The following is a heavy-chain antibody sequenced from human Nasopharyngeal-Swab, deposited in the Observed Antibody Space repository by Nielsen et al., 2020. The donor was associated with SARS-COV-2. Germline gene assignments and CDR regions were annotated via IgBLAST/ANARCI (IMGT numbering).Heavy chain of an antibody. D-gene: IGHD6-19*01. J-gene: IGHJ4*02. CDR3: ARVVAVAGTRRYFDY. CDR2: IYYSGST. Sequence: VRQMPGKGLEWIGSIYYSGSTYYNPSLKSRVTIAVDTSKNQFSLKLSSLTAADTAVYYCARVVAVAGTRRYFDYWGQGTLVTVSS. V-gene: IGHV4-39*01.